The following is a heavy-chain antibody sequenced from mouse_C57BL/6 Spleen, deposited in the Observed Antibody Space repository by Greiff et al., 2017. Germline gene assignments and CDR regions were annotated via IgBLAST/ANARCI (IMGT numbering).Heavy chain of an antibody. CDR1: GYTFTDYY. J-gene: IGHJ4*01. CDR2: INPYNGGT. D-gene: IGHD1-1*01. V-gene: IGHV1-19*01. Sequence: EVQLQQSGPVLVKPGASVKMSCKASGYTFTDYYMNWVKQSHGKSLEWIGVINPYNGGTSYNQKFKGKATLTVDKSSSTAYMELNSLTSEDSAVYYCARGTTVGDYYAMDYWGQGTSVTVSS. CDR3: ARGTTVGDYYAMDY.